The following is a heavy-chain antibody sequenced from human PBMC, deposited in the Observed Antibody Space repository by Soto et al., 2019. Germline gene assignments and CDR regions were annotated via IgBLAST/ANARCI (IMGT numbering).Heavy chain of an antibody. CDR1: GYTFTTHA. V-gene: IGHV1-3*01. Sequence: ASVKASCKASGYTFTTHAMHWVRQAPGQSLEWMGWSNGGTGQTKHSQRCQGRVNMTRDTSTSTAYMELRSLRSDDTAVYYCARDFYPLAYYFDYWGQGTLVTVSS. J-gene: IGHJ4*02. CDR2: SNGGTGQT. CDR3: ARDFYPLAYYFDY.